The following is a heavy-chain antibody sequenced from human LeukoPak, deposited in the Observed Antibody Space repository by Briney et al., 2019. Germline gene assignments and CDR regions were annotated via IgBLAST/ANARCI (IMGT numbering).Heavy chain of an antibody. J-gene: IGHJ4*02. D-gene: IGHD6-13*01. V-gene: IGHV3-23*01. CDR2: ISGSGGST. CDR1: GFTFSSYG. CDR3: ANFPGIAAADTSAFDY. Sequence: GGSLRLSCAASGFTFSSYGMSWVRQAPGKGLEWVAAISGSGGSTYYADSVRGRFTISRDNSKNTLYLQMNSLRAEDTAAYYCANFPGIAAADTSAFDYWGQGTLVTVSS.